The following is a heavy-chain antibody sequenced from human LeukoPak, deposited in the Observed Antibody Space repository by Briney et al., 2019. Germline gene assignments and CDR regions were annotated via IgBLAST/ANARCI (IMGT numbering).Heavy chain of an antibody. Sequence: SETLSLTCTVSGGSISSNNYNWGWIRQPPGKGLEWIGNIYYSGSTYYNPSLKSRVTISVDTSKNQLSLKVSSVTAADTAVYYCARGGIVVFFDIWGQGTMVTVSS. CDR3: ARGGIVVFFDI. J-gene: IGHJ3*02. D-gene: IGHD2-15*01. CDR1: GGSISSNNYN. V-gene: IGHV4-39*01. CDR2: IYYSGST.